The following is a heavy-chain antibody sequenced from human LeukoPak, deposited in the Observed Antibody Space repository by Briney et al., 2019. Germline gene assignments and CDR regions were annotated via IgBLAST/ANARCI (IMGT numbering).Heavy chain of an antibody. Sequence: PSETLSLTCTVSGGSISSSSYYWGWIHQPPGKGLEWIGSIYYSGSTYYNPSLKSRVTISVDTSKNQFSLKLSSVTAADSAVYYCARQPNMGDYFFDYWGQGTLVTVSS. CDR2: IYYSGST. CDR1: GGSISSSSYY. J-gene: IGHJ4*02. CDR3: ARQPNMGDYFFDY. D-gene: IGHD3-22*01. V-gene: IGHV4-39*01.